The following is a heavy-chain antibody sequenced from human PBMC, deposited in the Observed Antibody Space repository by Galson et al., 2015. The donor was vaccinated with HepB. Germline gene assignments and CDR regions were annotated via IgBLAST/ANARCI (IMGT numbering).Heavy chain of an antibody. Sequence: SLRLSCAASGFTFSSYAMHWVRQAPGKGLEWVAVISYDGTNKFYADSVKGRFTISRDNSKNTLYLQMNSLRAGDTAVYYCARDPRINMFRGPISFYYYMDVWGKGTTVTVSS. CDR3: ARDPRINMFRGPISFYYYMDV. CDR1: GFTFSSYA. J-gene: IGHJ6*03. CDR2: ISYDGTNK. D-gene: IGHD3-10*01. V-gene: IGHV3-30-3*01.